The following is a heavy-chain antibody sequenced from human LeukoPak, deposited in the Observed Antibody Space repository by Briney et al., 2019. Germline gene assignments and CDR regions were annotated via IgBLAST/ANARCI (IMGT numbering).Heavy chain of an antibody. CDR1: GYTFTSYY. CDR2: INPSGGST. J-gene: IGHJ4*02. D-gene: IGHD1-26*01. Sequence: ASVKVSCKASGYTFTSYYMHWVRQAPGQGLEWMGIINPSGGSTSYAQKFQGRVTMTRDTSTSTVYMELSSLRSEDTAVYHCARDGGSYRKGAYYFDYWGQGTLVTVSS. CDR3: ARDGGSYRKGAYYFDY. V-gene: IGHV1-46*01.